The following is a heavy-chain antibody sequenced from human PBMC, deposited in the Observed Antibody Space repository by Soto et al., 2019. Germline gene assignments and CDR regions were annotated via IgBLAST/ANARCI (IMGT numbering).Heavy chain of an antibody. CDR1: GGSVSTGRYY. D-gene: IGHD3-3*01. Sequence: PSETLSLTCTVSGGSVSTGRYYWSWIRQPPGKGLEWIGYIYYSGSTNYNPSLKSRVTISVDTSKNQFSLNLRSVTAADTTVYYCARSSFFGATGWFDPWGQGTRGTVSS. J-gene: IGHJ5*02. CDR3: ARSSFFGATGWFDP. CDR2: IYYSGST. V-gene: IGHV4-61*01.